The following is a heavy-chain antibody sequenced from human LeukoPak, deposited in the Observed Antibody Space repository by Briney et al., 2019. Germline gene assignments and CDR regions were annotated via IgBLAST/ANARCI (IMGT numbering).Heavy chain of an antibody. CDR2: SDPKSGAT. CDR3: ATDGIPRATTTLDY. J-gene: IGHJ4*02. CDR1: GYTFTSYY. Sequence: SVKVSCKTSGYTFTSYYIHWLRQAPGQRFEWMGWSDPKSGATKYEHFQGRVTMTRDTSISTAYMELSSLRSEDTAVYYCATDGIPRATTTLDYWGQGTLVTVSS. V-gene: IGHV1-2*02. D-gene: IGHD1-26*01.